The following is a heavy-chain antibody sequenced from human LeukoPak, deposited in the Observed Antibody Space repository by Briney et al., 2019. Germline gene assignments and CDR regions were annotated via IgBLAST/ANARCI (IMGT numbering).Heavy chain of an antibody. CDR3: VRGLSNWEGFDP. J-gene: IGHJ5*02. CDR2: INPSGGT. V-gene: IGHV4-34*01. Sequence: SETLSLTCAVFDGSFSGYYWTWIRQPPGKGLEWIGEINPSGGTTYKPSLKSRVAMSADTSENQFSLRLSSVTAADTAVYYCVRGLSNWEGFDPWGQGTLVTVSS. D-gene: IGHD1-1*01. CDR1: DGSFSGYY.